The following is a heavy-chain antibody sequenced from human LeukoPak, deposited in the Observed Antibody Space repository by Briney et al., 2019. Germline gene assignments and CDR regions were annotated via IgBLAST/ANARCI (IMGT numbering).Heavy chain of an antibody. J-gene: IGHJ3*02. V-gene: IGHV4-34*01. D-gene: IGHD3-22*01. CDR3: ARGLNYYYDSSGCLEI. Sequence: PETLSLTCAVYGGSFSGYYWSWIRQPPRKGLEWIGEINHSGSTNYNPSLKSRVTISVDTSKNQFSLKLSSVTAADTAVYYCARGLNYYYDSSGCLEIWGQGTMVTVSS. CDR1: GGSFSGYY. CDR2: INHSGST.